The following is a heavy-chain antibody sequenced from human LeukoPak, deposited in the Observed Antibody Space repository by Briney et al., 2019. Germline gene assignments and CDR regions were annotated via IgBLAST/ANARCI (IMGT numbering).Heavy chain of an antibody. Sequence: PGGSLRLSCAASGFTFSSYWMSWVRQAPGKGLEWVANIKKAGSEKYYVDSVKGRFTISRDNAKNSLYLQMNSLRAEDTAVYYCARDKAAAGPPYGMDVWGQGTTVTVSS. J-gene: IGHJ6*02. D-gene: IGHD6-13*01. CDR1: GFTFSSYW. CDR3: ARDKAAAGPPYGMDV. CDR2: IKKAGSEK. V-gene: IGHV3-7*01.